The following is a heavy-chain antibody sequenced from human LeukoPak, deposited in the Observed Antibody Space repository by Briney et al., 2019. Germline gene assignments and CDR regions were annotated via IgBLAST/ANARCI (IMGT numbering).Heavy chain of an antibody. CDR2: IYYSGST. Sequence: NPSETLSLTCTVSGGSISSGGYYWSWIRQHPGKGLEWIGYIYYSGSTYYNPSLKSRVTISVDTSKNQFSLKLSSVTAADTAVYYCARCGKDGDHVQNWGQGTLVTVSS. J-gene: IGHJ4*02. D-gene: IGHD4-17*01. V-gene: IGHV4-31*03. CDR3: ARCGKDGDHVQN. CDR1: GGSISSGGYY.